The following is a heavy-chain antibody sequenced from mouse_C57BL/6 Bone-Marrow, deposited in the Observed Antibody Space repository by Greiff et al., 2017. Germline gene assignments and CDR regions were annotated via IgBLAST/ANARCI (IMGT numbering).Heavy chain of an antibody. Sequence: EVQLQQSGPELVKPGASVKISCKASGYTFTDYYMNWVKQSHGKSLEWIGDINPNNGGTSYNQKFKGKATLTVDKSSSTAYMELRSLTSEDSAVYYCARILSPAMDYWGQGTSVTVSS. CDR2: INPNNGGT. D-gene: IGHD2-3*01. J-gene: IGHJ4*01. V-gene: IGHV1-26*01. CDR3: ARILSPAMDY. CDR1: GYTFTDYY.